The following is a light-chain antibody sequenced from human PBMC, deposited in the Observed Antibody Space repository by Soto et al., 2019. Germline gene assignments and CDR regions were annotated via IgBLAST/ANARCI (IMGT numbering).Light chain of an antibody. V-gene: IGLV2-23*01. CDR2: EGS. J-gene: IGLJ1*01. CDR1: SSDVGSYNL. CDR3: CSYAGSSPYV. Sequence: QSVLTQPASVSGSPGEWITISCTGTSSDVGSYNLVSWYQQHPGKAPKLMIYEGSKRPSGVSNRFSGSKSGNTASLTISGLQAEDEADYYCCSYAGSSPYVFGTGTKVTVL.